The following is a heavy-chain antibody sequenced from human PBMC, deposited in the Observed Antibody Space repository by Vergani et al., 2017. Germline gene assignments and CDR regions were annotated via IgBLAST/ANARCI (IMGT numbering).Heavy chain of an antibody. J-gene: IGHJ6*03. CDR2: INPSGST. CDR1: GGSISSSSYY. V-gene: IGHV4-39*07. Sequence: QLQLQESGPGLVKPSETLSLTCTVSGGSISSSSYYWGWIRQPPGKGLEWIGEINPSGSTYYNPSLQSRVTISVDRSKNQFSLKLSSVTAADTAVYYCARGGVTTGYYYMDVWGKGTTVTVSS. CDR3: ARGGVTTGYYYMDV. D-gene: IGHD4-17*01.